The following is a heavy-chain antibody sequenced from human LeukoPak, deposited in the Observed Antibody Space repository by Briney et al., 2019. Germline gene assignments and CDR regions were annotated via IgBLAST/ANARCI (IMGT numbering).Heavy chain of an antibody. CDR3: ATLTDYFDY. V-gene: IGHV1-24*01. CDR2: FDPEDGET. J-gene: IGHJ4*02. CDR1: GYTLTELS. Sequence: GASVKVSCKVSGYTLTELSMHWVRQAPGKGLEWMGGFDPEDGETIYAQKFQGRVTITTDESTSTAYMELSSLRSEDTAVYYCATLTDYFDYWGQGTLVTVSS.